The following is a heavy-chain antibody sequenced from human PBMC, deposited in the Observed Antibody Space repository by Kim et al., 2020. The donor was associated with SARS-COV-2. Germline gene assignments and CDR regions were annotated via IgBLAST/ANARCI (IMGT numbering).Heavy chain of an antibody. CDR1: GFTFSSYA. Sequence: GGSLRLSCAASGFTFSSYAIHWVRQAPGKGLEWVAVISYDGSNKYYADSVKGRFTISRDNSKNTLYLQMNSLRAEDTAVYYCARDPHDYSLSRYFDYWG. D-gene: IGHD4-4*01. CDR2: ISYDGSNK. CDR3: ARDPHDYSLSRYFDY. J-gene: IGHJ4*01. V-gene: IGHV3-30-3*01.